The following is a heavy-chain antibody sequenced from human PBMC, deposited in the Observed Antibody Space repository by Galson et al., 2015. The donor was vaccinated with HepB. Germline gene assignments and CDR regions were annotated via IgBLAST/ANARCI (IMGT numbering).Heavy chain of an antibody. V-gene: IGHV3-23*01. D-gene: IGHD3-10*01. CDR1: GFTFSNYA. J-gene: IGHJ5*02. CDR3: AKVPSIRGVISHFDP. Sequence: SLRLSCAASGFTFSNYAMGWVRQAPGKGLEWVSTISGTFNNTYYADSVKGRFTISRDNSNNTLYLQMNSLRADDTAFYYCAKVPSIRGVISHFDPWGQGTLVTVSS. CDR2: ISGTFNNT.